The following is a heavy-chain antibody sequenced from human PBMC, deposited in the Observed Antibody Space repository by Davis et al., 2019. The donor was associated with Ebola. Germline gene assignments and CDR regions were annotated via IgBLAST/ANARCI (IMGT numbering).Heavy chain of an antibody. V-gene: IGHV1-58*02. CDR3: AASAGTVGKFDF. CDR1: GFTFSGSG. J-gene: IGHJ4*02. Sequence: SVKVSCKAFGFTFSGSGMQWVRQARGQRLEWIGSIVVGSGNTNYAQKFRQRVTMTRDMSTSTVYMELRSLRFEDTAVYYCAASAGTVGKFDFWGQGTVVTVSS. D-gene: IGHD1-14*01. CDR2: IVVGSGNT.